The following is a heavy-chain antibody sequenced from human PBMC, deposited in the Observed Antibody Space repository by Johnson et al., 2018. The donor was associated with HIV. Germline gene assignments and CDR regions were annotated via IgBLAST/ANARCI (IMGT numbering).Heavy chain of an antibody. CDR2: ISWDGGST. J-gene: IGHJ3*02. V-gene: IGHV3-43*01. CDR3: AKDTFSGSYFRAVDAFDI. CDR1: GFTFDDYT. D-gene: IGHD3-10*01. Sequence: VQLVESGGVVVQPGGSLRLSCAASGFTFDDYTMHWVRQAPGKGLEWVSLISWDGGSTYSADSVQGRFTIPRDNSKNSLYLQMNSLRTEDTALYYCAKDTFSGSYFRAVDAFDIWGQGTMVTVSS.